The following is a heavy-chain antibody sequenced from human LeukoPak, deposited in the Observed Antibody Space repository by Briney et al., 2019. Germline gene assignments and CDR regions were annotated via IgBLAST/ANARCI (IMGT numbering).Heavy chain of an antibody. V-gene: IGHV3-21*01. CDR2: ISSSSSYI. D-gene: IGHD1-26*01. Sequence: PGGSLRLSCAASGFTFSSYSMNWVRQAPGKGLEWVSSISSSSSYIYYADSVKGRFTISRDNAKNSLYLQMNNLRAEDTAVYYCARDRGSYGEMYGDYWGQGTLVTVSS. CDR3: ARDRGSYGEMYGDY. CDR1: GFTFSSYS. J-gene: IGHJ4*02.